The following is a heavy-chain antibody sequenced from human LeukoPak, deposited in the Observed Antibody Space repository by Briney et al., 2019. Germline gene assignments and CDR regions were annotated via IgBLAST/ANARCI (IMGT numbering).Heavy chain of an antibody. Sequence: GGSLRLSCAASGFTFSSDWMSWVRQAPGEGLEWVANINEDGSEKHYVDSVKGRFTISRDNAKNSLYLQMNSLRAEDTAVYYCARESDYGDYVGYWGQGTLVTVSS. CDR3: ARESDYGDYVGY. D-gene: IGHD4-17*01. V-gene: IGHV3-7*01. J-gene: IGHJ4*02. CDR2: INEDGSEK. CDR1: GFTFSSDW.